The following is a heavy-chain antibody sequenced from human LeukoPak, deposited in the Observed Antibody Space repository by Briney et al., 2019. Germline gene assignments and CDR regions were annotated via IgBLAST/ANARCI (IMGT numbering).Heavy chain of an antibody. V-gene: IGHV3-7*01. CDR1: GFTFSSYW. D-gene: IGHD4-17*01. CDR3: ASSGDYSNGMVV. CDR2: IKQDGSEK. Sequence: GRSLRLSCAASGFTFSSYWVSWVRQAPGKGLEWVANIKQDGSEKYYVDSVKGRFTISRDNAKNSLYLQMNSLRAGDTAVYYCASSGDYSNGMVVWGQGTTVTVSS. J-gene: IGHJ6*02.